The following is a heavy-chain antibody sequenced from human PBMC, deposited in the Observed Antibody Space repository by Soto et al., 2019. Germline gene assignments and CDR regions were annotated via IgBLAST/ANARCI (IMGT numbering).Heavy chain of an antibody. CDR3: ARDWGNDYGEYTEQMAFDI. V-gene: IGHV3-11*01. Sequence: GGSLRLSCAASGFTFSDYYMSWIRQAPGKGLEWVSYISSSGSTIYYADSVKGRFTISRDNAKNSLYLQMNSLRAEDTAVYYCARDWGNDYGEYTEQMAFDIWGQGTMVTVSS. J-gene: IGHJ3*02. CDR2: ISSSGSTI. D-gene: IGHD4-17*01. CDR1: GFTFSDYY.